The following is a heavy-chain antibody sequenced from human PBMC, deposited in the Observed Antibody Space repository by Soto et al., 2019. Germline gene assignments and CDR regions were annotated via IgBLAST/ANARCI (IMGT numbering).Heavy chain of an antibody. D-gene: IGHD3-3*01. Sequence: QVQLVESGGGVVQPGRSLRLSCAASGFTFSSYGMHWVRQAPGKGLEWVAVISYDGSNKYYADSVKGGFTISRDNSKNTLYLQMNSLRAEDTAVYYCAKSGQRITIFGVVQYYYYYYMDVWGKGTTVTVSS. CDR2: ISYDGSNK. CDR1: GFTFSSYG. CDR3: AKSGQRITIFGVVQYYYYYYMDV. J-gene: IGHJ6*03. V-gene: IGHV3-30*18.